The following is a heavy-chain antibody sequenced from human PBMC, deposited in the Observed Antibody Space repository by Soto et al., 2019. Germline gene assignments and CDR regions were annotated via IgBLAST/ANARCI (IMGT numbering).Heavy chain of an antibody. V-gene: IGHV5-51*01. CDR1: GYSFTSYW. J-gene: IGHJ6*02. CDR2: IYPGDSDT. CDR3: ARGAYCSGGSCYRGAVHYYGMDV. Sequence: GEALKISCKGSGYSFTSYWIGWVRQMPGKGLEWIGIIYPGDSDTRYSPPFQGQVTISADKSISTAYLQWSSLKASGTAMYYCARGAYCSGGSCYRGAVHYYGMDVWGQGTRV. D-gene: IGHD2-15*01.